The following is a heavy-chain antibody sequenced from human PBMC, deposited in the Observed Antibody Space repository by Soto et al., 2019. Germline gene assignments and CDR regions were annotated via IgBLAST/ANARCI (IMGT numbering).Heavy chain of an antibody. D-gene: IGHD6-6*01. Sequence: PGGSLRLSCAASGFTFRTYSMNWVRQAPGKGLEWVSGISWNSGSIGYADSVKGRFTISRDNAKNSLYLQMNSLRAEDTALYYCAKDTVASRRGGYYGMDVWGQGTTVTVSS. CDR1: GFTFRTYS. CDR3: AKDTVASRRGGYYGMDV. J-gene: IGHJ6*02. V-gene: IGHV3-9*01. CDR2: ISWNSGSI.